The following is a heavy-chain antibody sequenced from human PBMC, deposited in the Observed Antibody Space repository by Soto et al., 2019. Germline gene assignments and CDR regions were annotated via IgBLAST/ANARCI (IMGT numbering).Heavy chain of an antibody. CDR2: MNPNTGDT. V-gene: IGHV1-8*01. J-gene: IGHJ4*02. D-gene: IGHD4-4*01. Sequence: ASVKVSCKAYGYTFIDFDINWVRQAAGQGLEWMGWMNPNTGDTAYAQKFQGRLTLTRDTSISAAYMDLSSLTSEDTAVYYCARGFSSYPVFWAQGALVTVS. CDR1: GYTFIDFD. CDR3: ARGFSSYPVF.